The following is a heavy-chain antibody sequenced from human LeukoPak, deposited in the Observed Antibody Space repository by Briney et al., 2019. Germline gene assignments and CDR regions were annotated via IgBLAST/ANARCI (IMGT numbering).Heavy chain of an antibody. J-gene: IGHJ4*02. Sequence: QPGGSLRLSYAASGFTFSSYAMSWVRQAPGKGLEWVSAISGSGGSTYYADSVKGRFTISRDNSKNTLYLQMNSLRAEDTAVYYCANPPVAGTVFYYGYWGQGTLVTVSS. V-gene: IGHV3-23*01. CDR3: ANPPVAGTVFYYGY. CDR1: GFTFSSYA. D-gene: IGHD6-19*01. CDR2: ISGSGGST.